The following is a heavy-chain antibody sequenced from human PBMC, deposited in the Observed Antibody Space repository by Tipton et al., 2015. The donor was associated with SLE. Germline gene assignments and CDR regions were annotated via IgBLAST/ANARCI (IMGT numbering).Heavy chain of an antibody. D-gene: IGHD4-17*01. CDR1: GGPFTGNY. CDR2: INYSGST. Sequence: TLSLTCAVYGGPFTGNYWNWIRQPPGKGLEWIGEINYSGSTNYNPSLKSRVTISVDTSKSRFSLKLNSVTAADTAMYFCARQDGDPPSYFYYIDVWGKGTTVTVSS. V-gene: IGHV4-34*01. J-gene: IGHJ6*03. CDR3: ARQDGDPPSYFYYIDV.